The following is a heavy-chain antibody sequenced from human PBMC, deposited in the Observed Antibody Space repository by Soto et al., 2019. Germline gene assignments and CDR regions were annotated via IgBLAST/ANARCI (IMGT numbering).Heavy chain of an antibody. V-gene: IGHV4-34*01. J-gene: IGHJ5*02. D-gene: IGHD6-19*01. Sequence: SETLSLTCGVYGGSFSGYYWSWIRQPPGKGLEWIGEISRGGTTNYKPSLKSRVTISVDTSKNQFSLKLSSVTAADTAVYYCARGLSVVAVAGTVWLDPWGQGTLVTVSS. CDR2: ISRGGTT. CDR1: GGSFSGYY. CDR3: ARGLSVVAVAGTVWLDP.